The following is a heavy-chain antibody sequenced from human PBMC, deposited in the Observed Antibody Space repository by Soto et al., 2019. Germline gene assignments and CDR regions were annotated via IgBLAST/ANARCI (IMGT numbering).Heavy chain of an antibody. J-gene: IGHJ5*02. CDR1: GGSISSGDYY. V-gene: IGHV4-30-4*01. Sequence: QVQLQESGPGLVKPLQTLSLTCTVSGGSISSGDYYWTWIRQLPGKGLEWIGYIYYSGNTHYNPSLKSRVTLSIDTSKNQFSLKLNSVTAADTAVYYCAIGRESSSLSGDWLDPWGQGTLVTVSS. D-gene: IGHD6-6*01. CDR2: IYYSGNT. CDR3: AIGRESSSLSGDWLDP.